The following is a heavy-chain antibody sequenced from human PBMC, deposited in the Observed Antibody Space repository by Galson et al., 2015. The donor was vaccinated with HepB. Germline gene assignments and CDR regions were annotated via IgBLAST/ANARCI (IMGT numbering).Heavy chain of an antibody. CDR1: GFTFSSYS. J-gene: IGHJ4*02. D-gene: IGHD4-17*01. CDR2: ITSSSTI. V-gene: IGHV3-48*02. CDR3: ARGEVTKGPYYFDY. Sequence: SLRLSCAASGFTFSSYSMNWVRQAPGRGLEWVSYITSSSTIYYADSVKGRFTISRDNAKNSLYLQMNSLRDEDTAVYYCARGEVTKGPYYFDYWGQGTLVTVSS.